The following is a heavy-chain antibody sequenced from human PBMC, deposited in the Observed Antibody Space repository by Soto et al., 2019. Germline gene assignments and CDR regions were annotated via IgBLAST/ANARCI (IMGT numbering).Heavy chain of an antibody. CDR3: ARGRYGDY. V-gene: IGHV1-18*01. J-gene: IGHJ4*02. D-gene: IGHD1-1*01. Sequence: QVHLVQSGAEVKKPGASVKVSCKGSGYGFTTYGITWVRQAPGQGLEWMAWISAHNGNTNYAQKLQGRVTVTRDTSTSTDYMELRRLRSDDTAVYYCARGRYGDYWGQGALVTVS. CDR2: ISAHNGNT. CDR1: GYGFTTYG.